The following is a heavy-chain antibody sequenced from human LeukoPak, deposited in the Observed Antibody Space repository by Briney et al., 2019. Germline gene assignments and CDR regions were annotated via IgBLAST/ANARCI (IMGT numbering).Heavy chain of an antibody. J-gene: IGHJ4*02. CDR3: ASKARDIVVVPAARFDY. V-gene: IGHV4-39*01. Sequence: SETLSLTCTVSGGSISSYCWGWIRQPPGKGLEWIGSIYYSGSTYYNPSLKSRVTISVDTSKNQFSLKLSSVTAADTAVYYCASKARDIVVVPAARFDYWGQGTLVTVSS. CDR2: IYYSGST. CDR1: GGSISSYC. D-gene: IGHD2-2*01.